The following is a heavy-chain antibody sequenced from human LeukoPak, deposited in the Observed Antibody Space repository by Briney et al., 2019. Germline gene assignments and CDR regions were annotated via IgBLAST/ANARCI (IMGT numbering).Heavy chain of an antibody. CDR1: GGSFSGYY. CDR2: INHSGST. D-gene: IGHD5-24*01. CDR3: ARQPRREMAMQVAINYFDY. V-gene: IGHV4-34*01. J-gene: IGHJ4*02. Sequence: PSETLSLTCAVYGGSFSGYYWSWIRQPPGKGLEWIGEINHSGSTNYNPSLKSRVTISVDTSKNQFSLKLSSVTAADTAVYYCARQPRREMAMQVAINYFDYWGQGTPVTVSS.